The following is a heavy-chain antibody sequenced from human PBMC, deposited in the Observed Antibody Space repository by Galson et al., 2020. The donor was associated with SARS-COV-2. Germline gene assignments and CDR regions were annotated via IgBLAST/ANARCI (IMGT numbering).Heavy chain of an antibody. CDR3: ARVPVQFSGDLGFCYYYGLDV. Sequence: RPTLVKPTQTLTLTCTFSGFSPRTSGMCVSWIRQPPGKALEWLALIDWDDDKYYSTSLKTRLTISKDTSKNQVVLTMTDMDPVDTATYYCARVPVQFSGDLGFCYYYGLDVWGRETSVTVSS. CDR1: GFSPRTSGMC. V-gene: IGHV2-70*13. J-gene: IGHJ6*02. D-gene: IGHD2-21*01. CDR2: IDWDDDK.